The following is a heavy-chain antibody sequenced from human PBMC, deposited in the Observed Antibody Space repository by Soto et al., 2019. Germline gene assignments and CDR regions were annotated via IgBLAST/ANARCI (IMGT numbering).Heavy chain of an antibody. CDR1: GGTISGYY. Sequence: SETLSLTCTVTGGTISGYYWTWIRQSAGGGLEWIGRIYSSGSTNYNPSLKSRVTISLDTSMSHFSLRLSSVTAADTAVYYCARGQRFSDWFDPWGQGTLVTVSS. V-gene: IGHV4-4*07. J-gene: IGHJ5*02. CDR2: IYSSGST. CDR3: ARGQRFSDWFDP. D-gene: IGHD3-3*01.